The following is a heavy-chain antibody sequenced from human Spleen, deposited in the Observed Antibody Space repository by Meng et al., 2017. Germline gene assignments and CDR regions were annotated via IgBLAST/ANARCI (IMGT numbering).Heavy chain of an antibody. J-gene: IGHJ4*02. Sequence: KMQGASVQLACKPSGYKFSDYWLQWVRTAHGHSLEGMGRIDPNSGGTSYAQKFQGRVTMTRDQSISTASRELSRLRFDKKAVYYCARVGMDCGGDCLIAYWGQGTLVTVSS. V-gene: IGHV1-2*06. CDR1: GYKFSDYW. D-gene: IGHD2-21*02. CDR3: ARVGMDCGGDCLIAY. CDR2: IDPNSGGT.